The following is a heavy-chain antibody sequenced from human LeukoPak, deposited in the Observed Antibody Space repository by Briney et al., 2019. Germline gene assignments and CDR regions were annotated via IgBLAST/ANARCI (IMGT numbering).Heavy chain of an antibody. D-gene: IGHD2-15*01. CDR3: TTDTWYSAGH. V-gene: IGHV3-9*01. CDR1: GFNFDDYA. Sequence: PGGSLRLSCVVSGFNFDDYAMHWVRQAPGKGLEWVSGINWNGGSIGYADSMKGRFTISRDNAKNSLFLQMNSLRAEDTAIYYCTTDTWYSAGHWGQGTLVTVSS. CDR2: INWNGGSI. J-gene: IGHJ4*02.